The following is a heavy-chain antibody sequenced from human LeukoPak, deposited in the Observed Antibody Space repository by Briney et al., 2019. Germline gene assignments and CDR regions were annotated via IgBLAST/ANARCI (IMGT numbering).Heavy chain of an antibody. CDR2: IIPIFGTA. CDR1: GYTFTSYA. CDR3: ARVGSSCSSTSCLNY. V-gene: IGHV1-69*13. D-gene: IGHD2-2*01. Sequence: GASVKVSCKASGYTFTSYAISWVRQAPGQGLEWMGGIIPIFGTANYAQKFQGRVTITADESTSTAYMELSSLRSEDTAVYYCARVGSSCSSTSCLNYWGQGTLVTVSS. J-gene: IGHJ4*02.